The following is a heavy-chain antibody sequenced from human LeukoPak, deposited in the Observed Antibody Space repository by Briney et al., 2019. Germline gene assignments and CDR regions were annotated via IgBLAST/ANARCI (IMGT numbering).Heavy chain of an antibody. Sequence: SETLSLTCTVSGGSISSYYWSWIRQSPGKGLEWIGYIHFSGSTDYNPSLKSRVTISVDTSKNQFSLKLSSVTAADTAVYYCAREAVIAVAEDWFDPWGQGTLVTVSS. D-gene: IGHD6-19*01. J-gene: IGHJ5*02. CDR3: AREAVIAVAEDWFDP. CDR2: IHFSGST. CDR1: GGSISSYY. V-gene: IGHV4-59*12.